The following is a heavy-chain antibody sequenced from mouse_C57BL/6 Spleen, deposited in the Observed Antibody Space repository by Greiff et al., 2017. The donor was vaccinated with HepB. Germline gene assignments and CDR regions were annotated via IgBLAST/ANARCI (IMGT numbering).Heavy chain of an antibody. CDR3: ARKRDYGNYFFYAMDY. CDR2: IDPSDSET. V-gene: IGHV1-52*01. J-gene: IGHJ4*01. D-gene: IGHD2-1*01. Sequence: QVQLQQPGAELVRPGSSVKLSCKASGYTFTSYWMHWVKQRPIQGLEWIGNIDPSDSETHYNQKFKDKATLTVDKSSSTAYMQLSSLTSEDSAVYDCARKRDYGNYFFYAMDYWGQGTSVTVSS. CDR1: GYTFTSYW.